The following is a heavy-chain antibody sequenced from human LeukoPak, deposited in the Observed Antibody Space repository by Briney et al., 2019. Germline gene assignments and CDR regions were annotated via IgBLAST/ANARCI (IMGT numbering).Heavy chain of an antibody. J-gene: IGHJ4*02. CDR3: ARLGRYYDSSGYYHGLHDY. V-gene: IGHV4-38-2*02. D-gene: IGHD3-22*01. CDR2: IYHSGNT. CDR1: GYSISSGYY. Sequence: SETLSLTCTVSGYSISSGYYWAWIRQPPGKGLQWIGNIYHSGNTYYNPSLKSRVTISVDTSKNQFSLKLSSVTAADTAVYYCARLGRYYDSSGYYHGLHDYWGQGTLVTVSS.